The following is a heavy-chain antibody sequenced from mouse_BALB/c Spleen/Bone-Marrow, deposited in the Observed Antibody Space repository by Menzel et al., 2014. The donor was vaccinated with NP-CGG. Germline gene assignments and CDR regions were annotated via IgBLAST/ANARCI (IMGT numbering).Heavy chain of an antibody. CDR3: ARKERRDATFDY. CDR1: GFTFSSYG. V-gene: IGHV5-6-3*01. D-gene: IGHD2-14*01. CDR2: INSNGGST. J-gene: IGHJ2*01. Sequence: EVNVVESGGGSVQPGGSLKLSCAASGFTFSSYGMSWVRQTPDKRLELVATINSNGGSTYYPDSVKGRFTISRDNAKNTLYLQMSSLKSEDTAMYYCARKERRDATFDYWGQDTTLTVSS.